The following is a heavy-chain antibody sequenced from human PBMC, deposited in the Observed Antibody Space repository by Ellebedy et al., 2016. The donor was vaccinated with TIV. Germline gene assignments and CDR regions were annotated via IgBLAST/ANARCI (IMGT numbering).Heavy chain of an antibody. V-gene: IGHV1-2*02. CDR1: GYSFTGYY. J-gene: IGHJ4*02. CDR2: IDPHNGGT. D-gene: IGHD3-3*01. Sequence: ASVKVSCKASGYSFTGYYLHWVRQAPGQGLEWMGWIDPHNGGTNYALKFQGRVVLTRDTSTTTAYMELRSLVSDDTAFYYCARDAGSTIPLDSWGPGTLVTVSS. CDR3: ARDAGSTIPLDS.